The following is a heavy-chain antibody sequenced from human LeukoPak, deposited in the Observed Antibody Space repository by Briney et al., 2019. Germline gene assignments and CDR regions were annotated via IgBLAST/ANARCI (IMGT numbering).Heavy chain of an antibody. V-gene: IGHV3-33*01. CDR3: VRASGSFDY. Sequence: GGSLRLSCAASGFTFSDYGIHWVRRAPGKGLEWVAVIWSDGSNKFYANSVKGRFTISRDNSRKTLYLQMNSLRVDDTAVYYCVRASGSFDYWGQGTLVTVSS. CDR1: GFTFSDYG. D-gene: IGHD3-10*01. CDR2: IWSDGSNK. J-gene: IGHJ4*02.